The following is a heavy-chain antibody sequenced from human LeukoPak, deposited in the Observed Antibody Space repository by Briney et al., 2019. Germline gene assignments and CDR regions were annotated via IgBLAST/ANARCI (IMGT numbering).Heavy chain of an antibody. Sequence: SETLSLTCTVSGGSISSSNHYWGWIRQPLGKGLEWMGSMYYSGGTYSNPSLKSRVSMSVDTSKDQFSLKLSSVTAADTAVYYCARRVTITMLVAPGAFDIWGQGIMVIVSS. CDR2: MYYSGGT. D-gene: IGHD3-22*01. V-gene: IGHV4-39*07. J-gene: IGHJ3*02. CDR1: GGSISSSNHY. CDR3: ARRVTITMLVAPGAFDI.